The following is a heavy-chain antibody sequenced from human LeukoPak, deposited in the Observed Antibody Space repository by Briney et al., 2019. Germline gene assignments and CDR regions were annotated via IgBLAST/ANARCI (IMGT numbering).Heavy chain of an antibody. CDR3: ARRDRDLWGSYNWFDP. D-gene: IGHD7-27*01. Sequence: GGSLRLSCAASGFTFSSYSMNWVRQAPGKGLEWVSYISSSSSTIYHADSVKGRFTISRDNAKNSLYLQMNSLRAEDTAVYYCARRDRDLWGSYNWFDPWGQGTLVTVSS. J-gene: IGHJ5*02. CDR1: GFTFSSYS. V-gene: IGHV3-48*01. CDR2: ISSSSSTI.